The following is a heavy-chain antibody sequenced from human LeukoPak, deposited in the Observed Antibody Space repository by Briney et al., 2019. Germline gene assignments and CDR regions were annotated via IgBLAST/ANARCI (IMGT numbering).Heavy chain of an antibody. D-gene: IGHD3-3*01. CDR3: AREVSSRDFWSGVYPFDP. CDR1: GGTFSSYT. V-gene: IGHV1-69*05. Sequence: ASVKVSCKASGGTFSSYTISWVRQAPGQGLEWMGRIIPIFGTANYAQKFQGRVTITTDASTSTAYMELSSLRSEDTAVYYCAREVSSRDFWSGVYPFDPWGQGTLVTVSS. CDR2: IIPIFGTA. J-gene: IGHJ5*02.